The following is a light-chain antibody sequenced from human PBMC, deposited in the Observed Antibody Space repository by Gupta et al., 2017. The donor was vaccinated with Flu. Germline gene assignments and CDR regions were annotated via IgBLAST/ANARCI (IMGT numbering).Light chain of an antibody. Sequence: QTVVNQEPSFSVSPGGTVTLTCGLSSGSVSTGHTPSWYQQTPGQAPRTLIYSTNSRSAGVPDRFSGSILGNKAALTITGAQADEESDYYCALDMGSGISVFGGGTKLTVL. CDR3: ALDMGSGISV. CDR1: SGSVSTGHT. CDR2: STN. V-gene: IGLV8-61*01. J-gene: IGLJ2*01.